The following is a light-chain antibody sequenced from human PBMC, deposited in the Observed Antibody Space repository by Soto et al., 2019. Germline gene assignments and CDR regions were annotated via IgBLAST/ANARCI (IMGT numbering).Light chain of an antibody. J-gene: IGKJ1*01. CDR2: GAS. Sequence: EIVGTRGPAVLTESPVEMATLSCMASQSVSSNLAWYQQKPGQAPRLLIYGASTRATGIPARFSGSGSGTEFTLTISSLQSEDFAVYYCQQDNNWPWTFGQGTKVDIK. CDR3: QQDNNWPWT. CDR1: QSVSSN. V-gene: IGKV3-15*01.